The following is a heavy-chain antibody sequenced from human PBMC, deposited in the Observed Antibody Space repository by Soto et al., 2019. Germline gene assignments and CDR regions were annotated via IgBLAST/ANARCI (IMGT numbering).Heavy chain of an antibody. J-gene: IGHJ4*02. CDR3: ARDRWLQIDY. V-gene: IGHV3-64*01. Sequence: EVQLVESGGGLVQPGGSLRLSCAASGFTFSSYAMHWVRQAPGKGLEYVSAISSNGGSTYYENSVKGRFTISRDNSKNTLYLQMGSLRAEDMAVYYCARDRWLQIDYWGQGTLVTVSS. CDR2: ISSNGGST. D-gene: IGHD5-12*01. CDR1: GFTFSSYA.